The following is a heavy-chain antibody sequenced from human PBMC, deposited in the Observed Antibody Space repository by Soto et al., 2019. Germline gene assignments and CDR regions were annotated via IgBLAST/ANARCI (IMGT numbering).Heavy chain of an antibody. D-gene: IGHD6-19*01. CDR2: IWPADSDT. V-gene: IGHV5-51*01. Sequence: GESLKISCKASGYSFTSYWIGWVRQTPGKGLEWMGIIWPADSDTRYSSSFQGHVTISVDKSISTSSLQWSSLEASDTSIFFCARREGSGWFAYWGQGTLVTVSS. CDR3: ARREGSGWFAY. J-gene: IGHJ5*01. CDR1: GYSFTSYW.